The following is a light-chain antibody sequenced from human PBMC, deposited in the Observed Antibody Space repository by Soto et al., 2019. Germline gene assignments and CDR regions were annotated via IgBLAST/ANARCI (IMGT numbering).Light chain of an antibody. CDR2: DAS. J-gene: IGKJ1*01. Sequence: DIQMTQSPSTLSASVGDRVTITCRASQSISSWLARYQQKPGKAPKLLIYDASSLERGVPSRVSGRGSGTESTLTISCLQPDDFATYYCQQYNSYSRTVGQGTKV. CDR1: QSISSW. CDR3: QQYNSYSRT. V-gene: IGKV1-5*01.